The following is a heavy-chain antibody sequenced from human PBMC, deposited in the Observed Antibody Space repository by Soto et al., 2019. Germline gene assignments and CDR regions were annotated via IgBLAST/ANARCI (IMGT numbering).Heavy chain of an antibody. CDR3: ARARDPGDAFDI. J-gene: IGHJ3*02. Sequence: SETLSLTCTVSGGSISSSSYYWGWIRQPPGKGLEWIGSIYYSGCTYYNPSLKSRVTISVDTSKNQFSLKLSSVTAADTAVYYCARARDPGDAFDIWGQGTMVTVSS. V-gene: IGHV4-39*07. CDR1: GGSISSSSYY. CDR2: IYYSGCT.